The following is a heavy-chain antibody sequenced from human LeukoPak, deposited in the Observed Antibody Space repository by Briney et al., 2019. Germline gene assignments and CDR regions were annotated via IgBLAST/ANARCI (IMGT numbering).Heavy chain of an antibody. Sequence: GGSLRLSCAASGFTVSSNYMSWVRQAPGKGLEWVSDIYSGGSTYYADSVKGRFTISRDNSKNTLYLQINSLRAEDTAAYYCAGGVRRQPDAFDIWGQGTMVTVSS. CDR3: AGGVRRQPDAFDI. CDR1: GFTVSSNY. V-gene: IGHV3-66*01. D-gene: IGHD6-13*01. CDR2: IYSGGST. J-gene: IGHJ3*02.